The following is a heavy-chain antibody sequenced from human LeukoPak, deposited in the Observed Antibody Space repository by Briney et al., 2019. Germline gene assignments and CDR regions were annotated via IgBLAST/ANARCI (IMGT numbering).Heavy chain of an antibody. CDR1: GYTFTSYG. D-gene: IGHD3-22*01. V-gene: IGHV1-18*01. CDR2: ISAYYGNT. Sequence: EASVKVSCKASGYTFTSYGISWVRQAPGQGLEWMGWISAYYGNTNYAQKLQGRVTMTTDTSTSTAYMELRSLRSDDTAVYYCARGMGDYNYYDSSGYLSFDYWGQGTLVTVSS. J-gene: IGHJ4*02. CDR3: ARGMGDYNYYDSSGYLSFDY.